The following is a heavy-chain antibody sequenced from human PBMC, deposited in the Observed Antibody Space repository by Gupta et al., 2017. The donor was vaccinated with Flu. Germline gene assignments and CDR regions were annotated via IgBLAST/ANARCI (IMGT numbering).Heavy chain of an antibody. Sequence: EVHLLESGGGLVQPGGSLRLSCAASGFSFNYYAMSCVRQAPGKGLEWVSSISGSGGATYYADSVKGRFTISRDNSNTLYLQMNSLRAEDTAVYYCAKEGTEWTRPDYFGSGSYDDYWGQGALVTVSS. CDR3: AKEGTEWTRPDYFGSGSYDDY. J-gene: IGHJ4*02. D-gene: IGHD3-10*01. CDR2: ISGSGGAT. V-gene: IGHV3-23*01. CDR1: GFSFNYYA.